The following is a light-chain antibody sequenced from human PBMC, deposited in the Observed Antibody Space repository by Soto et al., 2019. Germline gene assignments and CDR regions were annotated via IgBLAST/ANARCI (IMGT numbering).Light chain of an antibody. CDR2: SAS. CDR3: QQSHSTPLT. J-gene: IGKJ4*01. V-gene: IGKV1-39*01. Sequence: DIQMTQSPSSLSASVGDRVTITCRASQSISGYLNWYQQKPGKAPKLLIYSASTLQSGVPSRFSGSGSGTDFTLTITSLQPEDSATYYCQQSHSTPLTFGGGNKVEI. CDR1: QSISGY.